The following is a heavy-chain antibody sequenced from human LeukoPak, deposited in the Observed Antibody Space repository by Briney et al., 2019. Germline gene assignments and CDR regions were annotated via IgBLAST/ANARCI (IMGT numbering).Heavy chain of an antibody. CDR1: GGSISSYY. V-gene: IGHV4-59*01. CDR3: ARAPDSSGYYYALDY. Sequence: SETLSLTCTVSGGSISSYYWSWIRQPPGKGLEWIGSIYYSGSTAYNPSLKSRVTISVDTSKNQFSLKLSSATAADTAVYYCARAPDSSGYYYALDYCGQGTLVTVSS. CDR2: IYYSGST. J-gene: IGHJ4*02. D-gene: IGHD3-22*01.